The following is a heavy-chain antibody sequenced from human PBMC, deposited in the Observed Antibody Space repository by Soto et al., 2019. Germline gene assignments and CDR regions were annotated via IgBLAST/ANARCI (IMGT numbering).Heavy chain of an antibody. V-gene: IGHV1-18*01. D-gene: IGHD3-9*01. Sequence: ASVKVSCKASGDTFSSYGISCVRQAPGQGLEWMGWISAYNFNTNYAQKFQGGVTMTTDTSTSTAYMELMSLRSDDTAVYYCARVGTGYFSVPDFWGQGTLVTVSS. CDR1: GDTFSSYG. J-gene: IGHJ4*02. CDR2: ISAYNFNT. CDR3: ARVGTGYFSVPDF.